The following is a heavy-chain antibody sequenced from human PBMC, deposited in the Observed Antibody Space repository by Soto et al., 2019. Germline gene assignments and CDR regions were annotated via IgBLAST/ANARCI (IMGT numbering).Heavy chain of an antibody. D-gene: IGHD6-13*01. CDR1: GYTFTSYY. CDR2: INPSGGST. J-gene: IGHJ6*02. Sequence: ASVKVSCKASGYTFTSYYMHWVRQAPGQGLEWMGIINPSGGSTSYAQKFQGRVTMTRDTSTSTVYMELSSLRFEDTAVYYCARDQTSIAAAGSGYYGMDVWGQGTTVPVSS. CDR3: ARDQTSIAAAGSGYYGMDV. V-gene: IGHV1-46*01.